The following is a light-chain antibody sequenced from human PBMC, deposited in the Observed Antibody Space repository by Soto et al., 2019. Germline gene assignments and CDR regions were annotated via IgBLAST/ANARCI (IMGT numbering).Light chain of an antibody. CDR3: QQRSNWPFT. Sequence: DIQMTQAPSTLSSSVGDRGTVTFRASQSISSWLAWYQQKPGKAPKLLIYDASSLESGVPSRFSGSGSGTEFTLTISSLEPEDFAVYYCQQRSNWPFTFGPGTKVDIK. J-gene: IGKJ3*01. CDR1: QSISSW. CDR2: DAS. V-gene: IGKV1-5*01.